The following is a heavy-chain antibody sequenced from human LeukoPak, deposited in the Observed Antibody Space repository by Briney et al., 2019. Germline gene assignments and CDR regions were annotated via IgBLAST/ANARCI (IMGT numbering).Heavy chain of an antibody. Sequence: PSETLSLTCTVSGGSISSSSYYWGWIRQPPGKGLEWIGRIYYSGSTYYNPSLKSRVTISVDTSKNQFSLKLSSVTAADTAVYYCARVVAARPAWFDPWGQGTLVTVSS. CDR1: GGSISSSSYY. J-gene: IGHJ5*02. D-gene: IGHD6-6*01. CDR3: ARVVAARPAWFDP. CDR2: IYYSGST. V-gene: IGHV4-39*01.